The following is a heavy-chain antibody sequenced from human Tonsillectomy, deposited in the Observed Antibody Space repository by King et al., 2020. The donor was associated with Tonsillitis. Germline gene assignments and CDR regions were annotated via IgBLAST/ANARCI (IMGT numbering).Heavy chain of an antibody. J-gene: IGHJ4*02. V-gene: IGHV1-69*09. CDR3: AREGTSSAFDY. D-gene: IGHD2/OR15-2a*01. CDR2: IIPILGIA. CDR1: GGTFSSYA. Sequence: QLVQSGAEVKKPGSSVKVSCKASGGTFSSYAISWVRQAPGQGLEWMGRIIPILGIANYAQKFQDKVTITADKSTNTAYLELSSLRSDDTAVYYCAREGTSSAFDYWGQGTLVTVSS.